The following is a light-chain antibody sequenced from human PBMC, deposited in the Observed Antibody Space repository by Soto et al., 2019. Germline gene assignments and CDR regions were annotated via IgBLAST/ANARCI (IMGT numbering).Light chain of an antibody. Sequence: EIVLTQSPGTLSLSPGERATLSCRASQSVSSSYLAWYQQKPGQAPRPLIYCATSRATGIPDRFSGSGSGTDFTLTISRLEPEYFAVYYCQQYGSSPLGFGGGTKVEIK. CDR1: QSVSSSY. J-gene: IGKJ4*01. CDR3: QQYGSSPLG. V-gene: IGKV3-20*01. CDR2: CAT.